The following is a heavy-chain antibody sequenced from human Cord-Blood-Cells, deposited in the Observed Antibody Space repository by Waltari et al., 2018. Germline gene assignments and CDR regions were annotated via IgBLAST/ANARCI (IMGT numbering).Heavy chain of an antibody. V-gene: IGHV4-38-2*01. CDR3: ASALTYSGSLGDY. D-gene: IGHD1-26*01. J-gene: IGHJ4*02. CDR1: GYSLSSGYY. CDR2: IYHSGST. Sequence: QVQLQESGPGLVKPSETLSLTCAVSGYSLSSGYYWGWIRQPPGKGLEWIGSIYHSGSTYYNPSLKSRVTISVDTSKNQFSLKLSSVTAADTAVYYCASALTYSGSLGDYWGQGTLVTVSS.